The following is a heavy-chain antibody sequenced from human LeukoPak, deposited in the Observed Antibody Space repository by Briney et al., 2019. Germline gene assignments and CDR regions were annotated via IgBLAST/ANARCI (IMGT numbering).Heavy chain of an antibody. CDR3: ANLDVAVAGTGY. CDR1: GFTFSSYA. J-gene: IGHJ4*02. V-gene: IGHV3-23*01. Sequence: GGSLRLSCAASGFTFSSYAMSWVRPAPGKGLEWVSAISGSGGSTYYADSVKGRFTISRDNSKNTLYLQMNSLRAEDTAVYYCANLDVAVAGTGYWGQGTLVTVSS. D-gene: IGHD6-19*01. CDR2: ISGSGGST.